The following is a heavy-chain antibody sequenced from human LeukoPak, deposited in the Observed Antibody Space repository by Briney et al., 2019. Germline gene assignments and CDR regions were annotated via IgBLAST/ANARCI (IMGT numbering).Heavy chain of an antibody. Sequence: PSETLSLTCTVSGGSVSSGSYYWSWIRQPPGKGLEWIGYIYYSGSTNYNPSLKSRVTMSVDTSKNQFSLKLSSVTAADTAVYYCASERRGFDGDYVLRSMGVDYWGQGTLVTVSS. CDR3: ASERRGFDGDYVLRSMGVDY. D-gene: IGHD4-17*01. V-gene: IGHV4-61*01. CDR1: GGSVSSGSYY. CDR2: IYYSGST. J-gene: IGHJ4*02.